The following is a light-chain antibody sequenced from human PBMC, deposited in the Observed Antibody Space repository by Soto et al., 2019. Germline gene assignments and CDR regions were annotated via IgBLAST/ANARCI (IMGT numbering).Light chain of an antibody. CDR3: QYHNTWLWT. V-gene: IGKV3D-15*01. Sequence: EIVMTQSPATLSVSPGERATLSCRASQSVMTNLAWYQQKPGQAPRRLIYGASIRAAGIPARFSGSGSGTDFTLTISSLQSGDLAVYYCQYHNTWLWTFGQGTRVEIK. CDR1: QSVMTN. J-gene: IGKJ1*01. CDR2: GAS.